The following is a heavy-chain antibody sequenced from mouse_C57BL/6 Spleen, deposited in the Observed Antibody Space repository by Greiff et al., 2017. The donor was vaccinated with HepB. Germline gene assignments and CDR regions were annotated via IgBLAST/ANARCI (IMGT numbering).Heavy chain of an antibody. CDR1: GYTFTDYY. Sequence: VQLQQSGPELVKPGASVKISCKASGYTFTDYYMNWVKQSHGKSLEWIGDINPNNGGTSYNQKFKGKATLTVDKSSSTAYMELRSLTSEDSAVYYCAREIYYGNYLFAYWGQGTLVTVSA. J-gene: IGHJ3*01. V-gene: IGHV1-26*01. CDR2: INPNNGGT. CDR3: AREIYYGNYLFAY. D-gene: IGHD2-1*01.